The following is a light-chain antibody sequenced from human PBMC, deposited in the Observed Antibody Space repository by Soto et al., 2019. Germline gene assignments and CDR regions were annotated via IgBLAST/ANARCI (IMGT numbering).Light chain of an antibody. J-gene: IGKJ4*01. CDR3: QQRSNWPLT. V-gene: IGKV3-11*01. CDR2: DTS. Sequence: EIVLTQSPAILSLSPGESATLSCRARHGFSNYLVWYQQHPGQAPRPLISDTSNRATGIPARFSGSGSGTDFTLAISSLEPEDFSVYYCQQRSNWPLTFGGGTKVDIK. CDR1: HGFSNY.